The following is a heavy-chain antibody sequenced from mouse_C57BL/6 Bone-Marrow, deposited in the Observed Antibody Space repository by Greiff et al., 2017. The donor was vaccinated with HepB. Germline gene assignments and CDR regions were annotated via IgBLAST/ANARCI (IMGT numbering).Heavy chain of an antibody. CDR2: IYPSDSET. V-gene: IGHV1-61*01. D-gene: IGHD3-3*01. CDR1: GYTFTSYW. J-gene: IGHJ2*01. CDR3: ARQGWEDY. Sequence: QVQLQQPGAELVRPGSSVKLSCKASGYTFTSYWMDWVKQRPGQGLEWIGNIYPSDSETHYNQKFKDKATLTVDKSSSTAYMQLSSLTSEASAVYYCARQGWEDYWGQGTTLTVSS.